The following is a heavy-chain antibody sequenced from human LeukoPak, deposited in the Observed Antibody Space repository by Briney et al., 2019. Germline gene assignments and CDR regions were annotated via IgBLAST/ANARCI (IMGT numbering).Heavy chain of an antibody. D-gene: IGHD2-21*02. J-gene: IGHJ4*02. Sequence: PGGSLRLSCAASGFTLSSYSMNWVRQAPGKGLEWVSYISSSSSTIYYADSVKGRFTISRDNAKNSLYLQMNSLRAEDTAVYYCARDPGVTHPHRFDYWGQGTLVTVSS. V-gene: IGHV3-48*01. CDR2: ISSSSSTI. CDR3: ARDPGVTHPHRFDY. CDR1: GFTLSSYS.